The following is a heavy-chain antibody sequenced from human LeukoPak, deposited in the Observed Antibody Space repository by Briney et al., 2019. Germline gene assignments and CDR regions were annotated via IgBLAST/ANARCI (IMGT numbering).Heavy chain of an antibody. J-gene: IGHJ4*02. D-gene: IGHD3-9*01. CDR3: VIWGDYDVLTGYYVPDY. CDR1: EFTFSNYA. V-gene: IGHV3-23*01. CDR2: ITGSGTST. Sequence: GGSLRLSCVASEFTFSNYAMSWVRQAPGKGLEWVSAITGSGTSTYYADSLKGRFTISRDNSKNTVFLQMNSLRHEDTAIYYCVIWGDYDVLTGYYVPDYWGQGTLVTVSS.